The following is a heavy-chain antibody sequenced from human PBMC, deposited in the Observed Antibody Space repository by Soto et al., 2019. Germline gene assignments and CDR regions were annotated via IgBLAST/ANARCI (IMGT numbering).Heavy chain of an antibody. J-gene: IGHJ4*02. Sequence: QMQLVQSGPEVRKPGTSVKVSCKTSGLTFSNSAVQWVRQARGQRLEWIGWIAVGSGDTKYAQNFQERVTITRAMSTSTAYMELSSLRSEDTAVYYCAAPPNRDAYTYVYWGQGTLITVSS. V-gene: IGHV1-58*01. D-gene: IGHD3-16*01. CDR1: GLTFSNSA. CDR2: IAVGSGDT. CDR3: AAPPNRDAYTYVY.